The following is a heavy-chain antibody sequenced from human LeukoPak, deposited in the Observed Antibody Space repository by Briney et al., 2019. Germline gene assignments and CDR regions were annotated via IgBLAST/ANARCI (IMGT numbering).Heavy chain of an antibody. J-gene: IGHJ5*02. Sequence: ASVEVSCKVSGYTLTELSMHWVRQAPGKGLEWMGGFDPEDGETIYAQKFQGRVTMTEDTSTDTAYMELSSLRSEDTAVYYCATGVRYSRWFDPWGQGTLVTVSS. D-gene: IGHD2-21*01. CDR1: GYTLTELS. CDR2: FDPEDGET. CDR3: ATGVRYSRWFDP. V-gene: IGHV1-24*01.